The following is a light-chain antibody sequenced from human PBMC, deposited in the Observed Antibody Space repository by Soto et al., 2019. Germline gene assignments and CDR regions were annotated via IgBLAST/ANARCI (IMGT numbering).Light chain of an antibody. J-gene: IGKJ1*01. Sequence: DIQMTQSPSTLPAPIGDRVTITCLASQDINTYLAWYQHKPGKAPKVLIYGASSLESGVPSRFSGSGSGTDFTLTISDVQPEDFALYYCHQRQSWPRTFGQGTKVDIK. CDR1: QDINTY. CDR2: GAS. CDR3: HQRQSWPRT. V-gene: IGKV1-5*01.